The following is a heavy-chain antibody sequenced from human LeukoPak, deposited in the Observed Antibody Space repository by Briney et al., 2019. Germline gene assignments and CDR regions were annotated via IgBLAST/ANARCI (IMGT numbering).Heavy chain of an antibody. CDR2: ISYDGSNK. CDR1: GFTFSSYC. CDR3: AKDLRYFDWLSHFDY. D-gene: IGHD3-9*01. J-gene: IGHJ4*02. Sequence: QPGRSLRLSCADSGFTFSSYCMHWVRQAPGKGLEWVAVISYDGSNKYYADSVKGRFTISRDKSKNTRYLQRKGLRAEDTAVYYCAKDLRYFDWLSHFDYWGQGTLVTASS. V-gene: IGHV3-30*18.